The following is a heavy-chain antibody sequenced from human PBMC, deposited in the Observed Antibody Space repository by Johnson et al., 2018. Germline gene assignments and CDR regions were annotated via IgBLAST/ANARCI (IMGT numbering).Heavy chain of an antibody. V-gene: IGHV4-34*01. J-gene: IGHJ4*02. CDR3: TRGTGDYSSSPLTYFDY. CDR1: GGSFSGYY. CDR2: INHSGSN. Sequence: QVQLQQGGAGLLKPSETLSLTCAVYGGSFSGYYWNWIRQSPGTGLEWIGEINHSGSNNYNTSLKSRVTISVDTAKNQFSLKLSSVTAADTAVYYCTRGTGDYSSSPLTYFDYWGLGTLVTVSS. D-gene: IGHD6-13*01.